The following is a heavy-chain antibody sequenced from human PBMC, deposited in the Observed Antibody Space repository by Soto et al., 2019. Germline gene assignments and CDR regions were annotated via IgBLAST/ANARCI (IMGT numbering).Heavy chain of an antibody. CDR2: MNPNSGNT. V-gene: IGHV1-8*01. CDR1: GYTFTSYD. J-gene: IGHJ4*02. D-gene: IGHD1-7*01. Sequence: ASVKVSCKASGYTFTSYDINWVRQATGQGLEWVGWMNPNSGNTGYAQNFQGRVTMTTDTSTSTAYMELRSLRSDDTAVYYCARQVETGTTSDYWGQGTLVTVSS. CDR3: ARQVETGTTSDY.